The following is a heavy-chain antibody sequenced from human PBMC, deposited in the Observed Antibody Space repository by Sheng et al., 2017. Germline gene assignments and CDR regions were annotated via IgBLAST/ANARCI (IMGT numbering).Heavy chain of an antibody. Sequence: QLQLQESGPGLVKPSETLSLTCTVSGGSISSSSYYWGWIRQPPGKGLEWIGSIYYSGSTYYNPSLKSRVTISVDTSKNQFSLKLSSVTAADTAVYYCARVRKQQSAGDYWGQGTLVTVSS. CDR1: GGSISSSSYY. V-gene: IGHV4-39*07. D-gene: IGHD6-13*01. J-gene: IGHJ4*02. CDR2: IYYSGST. CDR3: ARVRKQQSAGDY.